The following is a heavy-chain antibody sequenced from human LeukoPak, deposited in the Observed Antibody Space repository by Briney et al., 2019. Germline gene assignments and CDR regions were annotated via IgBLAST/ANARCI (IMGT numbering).Heavy chain of an antibody. Sequence: TSSETLSLTCAVYGVSFSGYYWSWIRQPPGKGLECIAEINHSASTNYDPSLKSRVTISVDTSKTQCCLQLSPVTAADTAVYYCSALPAPDSSASNYWGKGTLVTVSS. V-gene: IGHV4-34*01. J-gene: IGHJ4*02. CDR2: INHSAST. CDR1: GVSFSGYY. CDR3: SALPAPDSSASNY. D-gene: IGHD6-19*01.